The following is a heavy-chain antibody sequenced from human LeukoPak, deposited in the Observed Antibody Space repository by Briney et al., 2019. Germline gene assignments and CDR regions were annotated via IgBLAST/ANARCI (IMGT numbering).Heavy chain of an antibody. CDR2: IWYGGSNK. V-gene: IGHV3-33*08. D-gene: IGHD2-15*01. CDR1: GFTFSSYG. J-gene: IGHJ4*02. Sequence: PGRSLRLSCAASGFTFSSYGMHWVRQAPGKGLEWVAVIWYGGSNKYYADSVKGRFTISRDNSKNTLDLQMNSLRAEDTAVYYCARAAVVVVAATPLDYWGQGTLVTVSS. CDR3: ARAAVVVVAATPLDY.